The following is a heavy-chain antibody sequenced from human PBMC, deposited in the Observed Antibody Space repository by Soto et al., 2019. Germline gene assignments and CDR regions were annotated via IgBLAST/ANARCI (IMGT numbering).Heavy chain of an antibody. CDR1: GFTFSSYG. J-gene: IGHJ6*02. CDR2: ISYDGRNK. Sequence: QVQLVESGGGGVQPGRSLRLCCAASGFTFSSYGMPWVRQAPGKGLEWVAVISYDGRNKYYADSVKGRFTISRDNSKNTLYLQMSSLRAEDTAVYYCVKDGSSGWPYYYGLDVWGQGTTVTVSS. D-gene: IGHD6-19*01. CDR3: VKDGSSGWPYYYGLDV. V-gene: IGHV3-30*18.